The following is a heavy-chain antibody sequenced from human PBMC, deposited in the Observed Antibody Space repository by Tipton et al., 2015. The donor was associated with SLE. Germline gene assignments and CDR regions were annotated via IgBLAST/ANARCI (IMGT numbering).Heavy chain of an antibody. CDR2: ISGSGGST. V-gene: IGHV3-23*01. CDR1: GFAFSSYA. Sequence: GSLRLSCAASGFAFSSYAMSWVRQAPGKGLEWVSAISGSGGSTYYADSVKGRFTISRDNSKNTLYLQMNSLRAEDTAVYYCTTSMVRGVINVDFWGQGTLVTVSS. J-gene: IGHJ4*02. D-gene: IGHD3-10*01. CDR3: TTSMVRGVINVDF.